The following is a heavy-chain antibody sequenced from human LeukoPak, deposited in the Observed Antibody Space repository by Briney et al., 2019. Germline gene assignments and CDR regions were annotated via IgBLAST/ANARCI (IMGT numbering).Heavy chain of an antibody. CDR2: INPSGGST. J-gene: IGHJ3*02. CDR3: AKDEYYYDSSGYFGDAFDI. CDR1: GYTFTSYY. V-gene: IGHV1-46*01. Sequence: ASVKVSCKASGYTFTSYYMHWVRQAPGQGLEWMGIINPSGGSTSYAQKFQGRVTMTRDMSTSTVYMELSSLRSEDTAVYYCAKDEYYYDSSGYFGDAFDIWGQGTMVTVSS. D-gene: IGHD3-22*01.